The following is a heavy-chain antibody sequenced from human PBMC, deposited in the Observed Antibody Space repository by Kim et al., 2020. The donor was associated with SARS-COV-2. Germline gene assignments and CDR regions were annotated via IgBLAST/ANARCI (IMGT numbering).Heavy chain of an antibody. CDR3: ARDSGWLSYASFDY. V-gene: IGHV4-39*02. Sequence: NPYLKSRVTISVDTSKNQFALKLSSVTAADTAVYYCARDSGWLSYASFDYWGQGTLVTVSS. J-gene: IGHJ4*02. D-gene: IGHD6-19*01.